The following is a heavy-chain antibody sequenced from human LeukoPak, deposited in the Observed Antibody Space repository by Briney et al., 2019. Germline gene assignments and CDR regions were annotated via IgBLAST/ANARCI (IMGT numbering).Heavy chain of an antibody. J-gene: IGHJ4*02. V-gene: IGHV1-2*06. CDR2: INPNSGGT. D-gene: IGHD6-19*01. Sequence: ASVKVSCKASGYTFTGYYMHWVRQAPGRGLEWMGRINPNSGGTNYAQKFQGRVTMTRDTSISTAYMELSRLRSDDTAVYYCAGAGGSSGWYVFDYWGQGTLVTVSS. CDR1: GYTFTGYY. CDR3: AGAGGSSGWYVFDY.